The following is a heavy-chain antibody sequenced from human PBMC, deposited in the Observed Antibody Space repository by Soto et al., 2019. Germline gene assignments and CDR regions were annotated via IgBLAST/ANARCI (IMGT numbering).Heavy chain of an antibody. J-gene: IGHJ4*02. V-gene: IGHV4-34*01. D-gene: IGHD4-17*01. CDR2: INHSGST. CDR3: ARALYGDYPRYCFDY. Sequence: QVQLQQWGAGLLKPSETLSLTCAVYGGSFSGYYWSWIRQPPRKGLEWMGEINHSGSTNYNPSLKIRVTIPVDASKNQFSLKLSSVTAADTAVYYCARALYGDYPRYCFDYWGQGNLVTVSS. CDR1: GGSFSGYY.